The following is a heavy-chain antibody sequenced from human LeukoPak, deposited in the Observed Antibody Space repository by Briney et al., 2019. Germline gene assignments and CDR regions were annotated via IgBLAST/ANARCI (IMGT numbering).Heavy chain of an antibody. J-gene: IGHJ4*02. Sequence: SETLSLTCTVSGGSISSYYWSWIRQPPGKGLKWIGYIYYSGSTNYNPSLKSRVTISVDTSKNQFSLKLSSVTAADTAVYYCARARVAGKRPYYFAYWGQGTLVTVSS. D-gene: IGHD6-19*01. V-gene: IGHV4-59*01. CDR3: ARARVAGKRPYYFAY. CDR2: IYYSGST. CDR1: GGSISSYY.